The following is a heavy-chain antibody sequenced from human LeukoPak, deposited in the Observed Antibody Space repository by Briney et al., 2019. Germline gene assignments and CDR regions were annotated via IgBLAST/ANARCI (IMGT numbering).Heavy chain of an antibody. Sequence: SETLSLTCTVSGGSISSSSAYWGWIRQPPGKGLEWIGSIYYSKNTYYTPSLKSRATISADTSKNQFSLTLGSVSATDTAVYYCVSPRGFSYGYFDYWGQGTLVTVSS. CDR3: VSPRGFSYGYFDY. V-gene: IGHV4-39*01. D-gene: IGHD5-18*01. CDR2: IYYSKNT. CDR1: GGSISSSSAY. J-gene: IGHJ4*02.